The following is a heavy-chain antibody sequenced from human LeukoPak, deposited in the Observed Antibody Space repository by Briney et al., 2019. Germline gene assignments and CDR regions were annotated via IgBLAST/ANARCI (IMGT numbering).Heavy chain of an antibody. CDR3: ARCSDSISQVDV. CDR1: GFTFSSYS. J-gene: IGHJ6*04. CDR2: ISSSSSYI. V-gene: IGHV3-21*01. Sequence: GGSLRLSCAASGFTFSSYSMNWVRQAPGKGLEWVSSISSSSSYIYYADSVKGRFTISRDNAKNSLYLQTNSLRAEDTAVYYCARCSDSISQVDVWGKGTTVTVSS. D-gene: IGHD3-3*02.